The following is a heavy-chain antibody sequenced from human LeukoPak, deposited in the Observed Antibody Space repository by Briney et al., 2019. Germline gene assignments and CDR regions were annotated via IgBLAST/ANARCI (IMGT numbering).Heavy chain of an antibody. CDR3: ARGVVGATPDAFDI. Sequence: SVKVSCKASGYTFTGYYMHWVRQAPGQGLGWMGWINPNSGGTNYAQKFQGRVTMTRDTSISTAYMELSRLRSDDTAVYYCARGVVGATPDAFDIWGQGTMVTVSS. CDR1: GYTFTGYY. D-gene: IGHD2-15*01. CDR2: INPNSGGT. V-gene: IGHV1-2*02. J-gene: IGHJ3*02.